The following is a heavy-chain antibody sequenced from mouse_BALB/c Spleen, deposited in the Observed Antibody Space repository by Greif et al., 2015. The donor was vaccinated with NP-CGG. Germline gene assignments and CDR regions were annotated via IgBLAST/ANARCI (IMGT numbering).Heavy chain of an antibody. V-gene: IGHV1-7*01. D-gene: IGHD2-5*01. CDR3: ARSNYSFAY. CDR2: INPSTGYT. CDR1: GYTFTSYW. Sequence: QVQLQHSGAELAKPGASVKMSCKASGYTFTSYWMHWVKQRPGQGLEWIGYINPSTGYTEYNQKFKDKATLTADKSSSTAYMQLSSLTSEDSAVYYCARSNYSFAYWGQGTLVTVSA. J-gene: IGHJ3*01.